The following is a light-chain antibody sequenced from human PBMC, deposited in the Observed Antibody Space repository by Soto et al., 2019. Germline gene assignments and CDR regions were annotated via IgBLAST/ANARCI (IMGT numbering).Light chain of an antibody. J-gene: IGLJ2*01. CDR1: SSNIGAGYD. CDR2: GNN. CDR3: QSCDSSLSVV. Sequence: QSVLTQPPSVSGAPGQRVTISCPGSSSNIGAGYDVHWYQRLPGTAPKLLIYGNNNRPSGVPDRFSGSKSGTSASLAITGLQAEDEADYYCQSCDSSLSVVFGGGTKVTVL. V-gene: IGLV1-40*01.